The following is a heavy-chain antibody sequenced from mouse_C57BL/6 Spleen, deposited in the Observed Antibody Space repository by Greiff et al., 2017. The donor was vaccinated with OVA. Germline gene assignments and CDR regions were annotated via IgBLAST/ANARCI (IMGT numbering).Heavy chain of an antibody. CDR3: ALGRWYFDV. CDR1: GYTFTSYW. D-gene: IGHD4-1*01. J-gene: IGHJ1*03. CDR2: IDPSDSYT. Sequence: QVQLQQPGAELVMPGASVKLSCKASGYTFTSYWMHWVKQRPGQGLEWIGEIDPSDSYTNYNQKFKGKSTLTVDKSSSTAYMQLSSLTSEDSAVYYCALGRWYFDVWGTGTKVTVSS. V-gene: IGHV1-69*01.